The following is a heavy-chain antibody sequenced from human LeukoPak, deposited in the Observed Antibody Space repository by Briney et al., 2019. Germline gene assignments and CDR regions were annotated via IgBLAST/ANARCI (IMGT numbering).Heavy chain of an antibody. Sequence: ASVKVSCKASGYTFTSYDINWVRQATGQGLEWMGWMNPNSGNTGYAQKFQGRVTMTRDTSISTAYMELSRLRSDDTAVYYCARAWYSSGWYAHWGQGTLVTVSS. J-gene: IGHJ4*02. V-gene: IGHV1-8*01. CDR3: ARAWYSSGWYAH. CDR2: MNPNSGNT. CDR1: GYTFTSYD. D-gene: IGHD6-19*01.